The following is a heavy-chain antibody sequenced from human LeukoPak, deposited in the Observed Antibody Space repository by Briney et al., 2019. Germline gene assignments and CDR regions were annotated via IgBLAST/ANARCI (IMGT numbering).Heavy chain of an antibody. Sequence: PSETLSLTCTVSGGSVTSTSYYWGWLRQPPGKGLEWTGSIYYSGSTYCNPSLKSRVTIFVDTSTNQFSLKLSSVTAADTAVYYCARHFSIVVDYGWFDPWGQGTLVTVSS. CDR1: GGSVTSTSYY. V-gene: IGHV4-39*01. CDR3: ARHFSIVVDYGWFDP. CDR2: IYYSGST. D-gene: IGHD3-22*01. J-gene: IGHJ5*02.